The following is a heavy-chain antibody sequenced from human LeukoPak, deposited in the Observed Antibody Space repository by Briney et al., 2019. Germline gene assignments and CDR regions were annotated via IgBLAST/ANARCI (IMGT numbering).Heavy chain of an antibody. J-gene: IGHJ6*03. CDR1: GYSFNDKY. V-gene: IGHV1-2*02. CDR2: INPNSGGT. CDR3: VIGDDSPDYMDV. D-gene: IGHD4-23*01. Sequence: ASVKVSCKASGYSFNDKYLHWVRQAPGQGLEWMGSINPNSGGTNYAQKFQGRVTMTRDTSISTAYMELSRLRSDDTAVYYCVIGDDSPDYMDVWGKGTTVTVSS.